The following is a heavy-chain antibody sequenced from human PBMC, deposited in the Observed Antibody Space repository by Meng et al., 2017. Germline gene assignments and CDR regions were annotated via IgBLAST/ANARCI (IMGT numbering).Heavy chain of an antibody. D-gene: IGHD5-24*01. V-gene: IGHV3-30*04. CDR2: ISYDGSNK. J-gene: IGHJ1*01. CDR1: GFTFSSYA. CDR3: AREEMATIRAEYFQH. Sequence: GESLKISCAASGFTFSSYAMHWVRQAPGKGLEWVAVISYDGSNKYYADSVKGRFTISRDNSKNTLYLQMNSLRAEDTAVYYCAREEMATIRAEYFQHWGQGTLVTV.